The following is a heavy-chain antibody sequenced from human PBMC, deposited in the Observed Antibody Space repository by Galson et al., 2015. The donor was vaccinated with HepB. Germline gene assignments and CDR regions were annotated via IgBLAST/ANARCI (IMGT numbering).Heavy chain of an antibody. J-gene: IGHJ4*02. CDR1: GFTFSNSW. CDR3: ARDPFDSSGYFYY. Sequence: LRLSCAASGFTFSNSWMTWVRQSPGKGLEWVANIKPDGSEKYYGDSVRGRVTISRDNAKSLLFLQVNSLRAEDTAVYYCARDPFDSSGYFYYWGQGTQVTVSS. CDR2: IKPDGSEK. V-gene: IGHV3-7*01. D-gene: IGHD3-22*01.